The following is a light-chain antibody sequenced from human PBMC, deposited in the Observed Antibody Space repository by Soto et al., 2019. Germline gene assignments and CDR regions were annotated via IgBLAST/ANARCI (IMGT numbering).Light chain of an antibody. J-gene: IGLJ2*01. Sequence: QSALTQPASVSGSPGQSITISCTGPSSDVGNYNDVSWYQQHPGKAPKLMIYDVSNRPSGVSNRFSGSKSGNTASLTISGLQAEDEADYYCSSYTSSSTSFGGGTKLTVL. CDR3: SSYTSSSTS. CDR2: DVS. V-gene: IGLV2-14*01. CDR1: SSDVGNYND.